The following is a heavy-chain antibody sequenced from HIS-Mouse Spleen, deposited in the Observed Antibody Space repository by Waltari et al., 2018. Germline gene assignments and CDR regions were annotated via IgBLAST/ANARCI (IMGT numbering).Heavy chain of an antibody. D-gene: IGHD6-19*01. V-gene: IGHV3-33*01. J-gene: IGHJ5*02. CDR1: GFTFSSYG. CDR2: IWYDGSNK. CDR3: ARDRIAVAATGWFDP. Sequence: QVQLVESGGGVVQPGRSLRLSCAASGFTFSSYGMHWVRQAPGKGLEWVAVIWYDGSNKYYADSVNGRFTISRDNSKNTLYLQMNSLSAEDTAVYYCARDRIAVAATGWFDPWGQGTLVTVSS.